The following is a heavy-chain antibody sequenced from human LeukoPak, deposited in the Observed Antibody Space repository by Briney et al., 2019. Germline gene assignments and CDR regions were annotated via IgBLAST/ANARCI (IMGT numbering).Heavy chain of an antibody. CDR1: GYSFTGYW. D-gene: IGHD4-11*01. V-gene: IGHV5-51*01. Sequence: GESLKISCKGSGYSFTGYWIGWVRQMPGKGLEYMGIIYPGGSDTTYSPSFQGQVTISADKSISTAYLQWTSLKASDTAMYFCARHRDDSSAFDIWGQGTMVTVSS. J-gene: IGHJ3*02. CDR3: ARHRDDSSAFDI. CDR2: IYPGGSDT.